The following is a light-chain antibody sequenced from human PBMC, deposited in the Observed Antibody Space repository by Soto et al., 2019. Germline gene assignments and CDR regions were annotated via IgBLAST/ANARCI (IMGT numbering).Light chain of an antibody. J-gene: IGKJ2*01. V-gene: IGKV1-27*01. Sequence: DIQMTQSPSSLSASLGDRVTITCRASQGISNSIAWYQQRPGKVPKLLIYAASTLRSGVPSRFSGSGSGTDFTLTISSLQPEDVATYSCQHYNSAPYTFGQGTKLEIK. CDR2: AAS. CDR3: QHYNSAPYT. CDR1: QGISNS.